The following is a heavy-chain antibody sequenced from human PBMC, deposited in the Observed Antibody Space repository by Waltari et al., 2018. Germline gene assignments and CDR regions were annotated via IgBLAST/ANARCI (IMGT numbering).Heavy chain of an antibody. CDR3: ASDVHSGRYGWFDP. CDR2: IKSDGSAT. J-gene: IGHJ5*02. V-gene: IGHV3-74*01. D-gene: IGHD1-26*01. CDR1: GFTFSTFW. Sequence: EVQLVESGGDLVQPGGSLRLSCAASGFTFSTFWVHWVRQVPGKGLVWVSRIKSDGSATSYADSVKGRFTISRDNAKNTVYLQMSSLRAEDTAVYHCASDVHSGRYGWFDPWGQGTLVTVSS.